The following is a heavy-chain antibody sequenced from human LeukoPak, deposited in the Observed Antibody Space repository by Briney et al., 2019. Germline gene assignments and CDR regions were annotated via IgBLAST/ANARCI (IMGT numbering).Heavy chain of an antibody. J-gene: IGHJ4*02. CDR2: ISGSGGST. V-gene: IGHV3-23*01. Sequence: GGSLRLSCAASGFTFSSSPMSWVRQAPGKGLEWVSAISGSGGSTYYADSVKGRFTISRDNSKNTLYLQMNSLRAEDTAVYYCAKDLVAAIDYWGQGTLVTVSS. CDR1: GFTFSSSP. D-gene: IGHD2-15*01. CDR3: AKDLVAAIDY.